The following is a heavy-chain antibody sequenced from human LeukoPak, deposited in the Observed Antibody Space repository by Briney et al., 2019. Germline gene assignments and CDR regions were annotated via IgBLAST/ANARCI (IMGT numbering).Heavy chain of an antibody. V-gene: IGHV3-23*01. CDR2: ISGSGGST. D-gene: IGHD3-3*01. CDR3: AKDQRRITIFGVVIRGVYFDY. Sequence: GGSLRLSCAASGFTFSSYAMSWVRQAPGKGLEWVLAISGSGGSTYYADSVKGRFTISRDNSKNTLYLQMNSLRAEDTAVYYCAKDQRRITIFGVVIRGVYFDYWGQGTLVTVSS. CDR1: GFTFSSYA. J-gene: IGHJ4*02.